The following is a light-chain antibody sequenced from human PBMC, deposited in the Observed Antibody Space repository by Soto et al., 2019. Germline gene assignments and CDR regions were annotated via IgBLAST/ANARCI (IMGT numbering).Light chain of an antibody. Sequence: QSALTQPASVSGSPGQSITISCTGSSSEVGGYHYVSWYQQYPGEATKLVISEVSNRPSGVSNRFSGAKSGNTGSLSISGHQAEDGAYYYCSSYTSSSTRYVCGTGTKLTVL. V-gene: IGLV2-14*01. CDR3: SSYTSSSTRYV. J-gene: IGLJ1*01. CDR1: SSEVGGYHY. CDR2: EVS.